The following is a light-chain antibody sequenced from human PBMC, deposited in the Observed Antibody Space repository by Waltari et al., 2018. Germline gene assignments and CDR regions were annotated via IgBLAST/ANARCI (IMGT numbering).Light chain of an antibody. J-gene: IGKJ5*01. CDR1: QSLVYTDGISY. CDR2: KVS. Sequence: DVGLTQSPLSLPVTLGPPASISCRSSQSLVYTDGISYLNWFHQRPGQAPRRLIYKVSNRDSGVPDRFSGRGSGTDFTLMISSVEADDVGVYFCMQATHWPVTIGQGTRLEIK. CDR3: MQATHWPVT. V-gene: IGKV2-30*01.